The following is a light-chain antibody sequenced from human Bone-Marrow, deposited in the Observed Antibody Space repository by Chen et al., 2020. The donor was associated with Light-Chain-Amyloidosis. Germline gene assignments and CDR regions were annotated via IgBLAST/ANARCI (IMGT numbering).Light chain of an antibody. Sequence: QSALTQPASVSESPGQSITISCTGTSSDVGGDNHVSWYQQHPDKAPKLMIYEVTNRPSWVPGRFSGSKSDNTASLTISGLQTEDEADYFCSSYTITNTLVFGSGTRVTVL. CDR3: SSYTITNTLV. CDR1: SSDVGGDNH. V-gene: IGLV2-14*01. J-gene: IGLJ1*01. CDR2: EVT.